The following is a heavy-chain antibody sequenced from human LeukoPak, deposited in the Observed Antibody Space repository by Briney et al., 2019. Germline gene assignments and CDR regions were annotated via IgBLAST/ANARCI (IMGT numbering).Heavy chain of an antibody. V-gene: IGHV3-30-3*01. D-gene: IGHD3-3*01. CDR2: ISYDGSNK. J-gene: IGHJ4*02. Sequence: GGSLRLSRAASGFTFSSYAMHWVRQAPGKGLEWVAVISYDGSNKYYADSVKGRFTISRDNSKNTLYLQMNSLRAEDTAVYYCARDPGFLEWLFDYWGQGTLVTVSS. CDR3: ARDPGFLEWLFDY. CDR1: GFTFSSYA.